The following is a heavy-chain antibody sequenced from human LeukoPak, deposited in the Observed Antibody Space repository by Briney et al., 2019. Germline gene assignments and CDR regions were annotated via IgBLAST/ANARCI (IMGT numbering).Heavy chain of an antibody. CDR3: ATDLSGLRWFDP. Sequence: ASVKVSCKVSGYTLTELSMHWVRQAPGKGLERMGGFDPEDGETIYAQKFQGRVTMTEDTSTDAAYMELSSLRSEDTAVYYCATDLSGLRWFDPWGQGTLVTVSS. J-gene: IGHJ5*02. V-gene: IGHV1-24*01. CDR2: FDPEDGET. D-gene: IGHD3-3*01. CDR1: GYTLTELS.